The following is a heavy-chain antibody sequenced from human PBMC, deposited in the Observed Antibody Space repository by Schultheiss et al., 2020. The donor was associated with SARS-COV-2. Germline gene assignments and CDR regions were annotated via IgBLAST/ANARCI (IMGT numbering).Heavy chain of an antibody. J-gene: IGHJ3*02. Sequence: SETLSLTCAVYGGSFSGYYWSWIRQPPGKGLEWIGYIYYSGSTNYNPSLKSRVTISVDTSKNQFSLKLSSVTAADTAVYYCARSVVAAYDAFDIWGQGTMVTVSS. CDR1: GGSFSGYY. D-gene: IGHD2-15*01. CDR2: IYYSGST. CDR3: ARSVVAAYDAFDI. V-gene: IGHV4-59*01.